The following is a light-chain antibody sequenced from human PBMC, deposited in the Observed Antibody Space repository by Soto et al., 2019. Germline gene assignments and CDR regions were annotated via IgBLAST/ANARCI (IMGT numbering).Light chain of an antibody. CDR1: QSVNSN. V-gene: IGKV3-15*01. CDR3: QQYNNWPPYT. CDR2: GAS. J-gene: IGKJ2*01. Sequence: EIVLTQSPATLSLSPGERATLSCRASQSVNSNLAWYQQKPGQAPRLLIYGASTRATGIPARFSGSGSGTEFTLTISSLQSVDFAVYYCQQYNNWPPYTFGLGTKLEIK.